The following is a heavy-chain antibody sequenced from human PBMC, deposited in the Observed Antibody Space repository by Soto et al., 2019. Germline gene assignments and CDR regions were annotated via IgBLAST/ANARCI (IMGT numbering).Heavy chain of an antibody. CDR2: INHSGST. J-gene: IGHJ6*03. D-gene: IGHD2-21*02. CDR3: ARVRSDYYYYYYMDV. V-gene: IGHV4-34*01. CDR1: GGSFSGYY. Sequence: QVQLQQWGAGLLKPSETLSLTCAVYGGSFSGYYWSWIRQPPGKGLEWIGEINHSGSTNYNPSLKSRVTISVDTSKNQFSLKLSSVTAADTAVYYCARVRSDYYYYYYMDVWGIGTTVTVSS.